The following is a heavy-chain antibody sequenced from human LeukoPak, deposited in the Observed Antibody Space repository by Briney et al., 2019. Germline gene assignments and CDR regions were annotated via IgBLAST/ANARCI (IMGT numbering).Heavy chain of an antibody. CDR2: ISNSGATI. J-gene: IGHJ5*02. CDR3: ARSLGGHNYYWFDP. Sequence: GGSLRLSCAASGFIFSGYSMNWVRQAPGKGLQWVSYISNSGATIYYADSVKGRFTISRDNAKNSLYLQMNSLRAEDTAVYYCARSLGGHNYYWFDPWGQGTLVTVSS. V-gene: IGHV3-48*01. D-gene: IGHD5-24*01. CDR1: GFIFSGYS.